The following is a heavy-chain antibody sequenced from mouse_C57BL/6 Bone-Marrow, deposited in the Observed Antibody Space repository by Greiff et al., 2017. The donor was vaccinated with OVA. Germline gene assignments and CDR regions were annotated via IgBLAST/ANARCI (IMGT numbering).Heavy chain of an antibody. CDR2: IYPRSGNT. CDR1: GYTFTSYG. CDR3: ARGITTVVARYFDV. D-gene: IGHD1-1*01. V-gene: IGHV1-81*01. J-gene: IGHJ1*03. Sequence: QVQLKQSGAELARPGASVKLSCKASGYTFTSYGISWVKQRTGQGLEWIGEIYPRSGNTYYNEKFKGKATLTADKSSSTAYMELRSLTSEDSAVYFCARGITTVVARYFDVWGTGTTVTVSS.